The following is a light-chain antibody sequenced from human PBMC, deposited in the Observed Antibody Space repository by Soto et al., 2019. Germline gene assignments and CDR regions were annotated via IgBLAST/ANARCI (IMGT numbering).Light chain of an antibody. J-gene: IGKJ1*01. CDR1: QSVSSY. V-gene: IGKV3-11*01. CDR3: QQRGNWPWT. CDR2: DAS. Sequence: EIVLTQSPATLSLSPGERATLSCRASQSVSSYLAWHQQKPGQAPRLLIYDASNRATGIPARFSGSGSGTDFTLTISSLEPEYFAVYYCQQRGNWPWTFGQGTKVEIK.